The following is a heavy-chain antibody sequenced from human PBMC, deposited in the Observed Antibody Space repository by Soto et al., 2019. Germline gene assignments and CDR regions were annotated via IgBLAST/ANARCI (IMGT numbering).Heavy chain of an antibody. CDR3: ARYIAASGTYYLDF. J-gene: IGHJ4*02. V-gene: IGHV4-59*01. CDR2: IYYSGST. D-gene: IGHD6-13*01. CDR1: GGSISSYY. Sequence: SETLSLTCTVSGGSISSYYWSWIRQPPGKGLEWIGYIYYSGSTNYNPSLKSRVTISVDTSKNQFSLKLSSVTAADTAVYYCARYIAASGTYYLDFWGQGTLVTVSS.